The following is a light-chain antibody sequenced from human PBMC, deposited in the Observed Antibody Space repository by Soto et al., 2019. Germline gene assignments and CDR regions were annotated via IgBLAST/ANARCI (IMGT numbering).Light chain of an antibody. CDR1: QSVSSTY. CDR3: QQYYSFPLT. CDR2: GAS. J-gene: IGKJ4*01. V-gene: IGKV3-20*01. Sequence: EIVLTQSPCTLSLSPGERATLSCRASQSVSSTYLIWYQQKPGQAPRLLIYGASSRATGVPDRFTGGGSGTDFTLTINSLQAEDVAVYYCQQYYSFPLTFGGGTKVDIK.